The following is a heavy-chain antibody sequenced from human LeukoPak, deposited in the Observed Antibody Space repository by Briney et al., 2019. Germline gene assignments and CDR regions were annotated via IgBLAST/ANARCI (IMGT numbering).Heavy chain of an antibody. CDR2: IRSKANSYAT. CDR1: GFTFSGSA. V-gene: IGHV3-73*01. CDR3: TSSPGSIAAAGT. D-gene: IGHD6-13*01. J-gene: IGHJ4*02. Sequence: GGFLRLSCAASGFTFSGSAMHWVRQASGKGLEWVGRIRSKANSYATAYAASVKGRFTISRDDSKNTAYLQMNSLKTEDTAVYYCTSSPGSIAAAGTWGQGTLVTVSS.